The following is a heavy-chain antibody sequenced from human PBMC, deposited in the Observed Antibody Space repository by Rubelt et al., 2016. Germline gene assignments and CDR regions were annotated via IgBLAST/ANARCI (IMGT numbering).Heavy chain of an antibody. V-gene: IGHV3-74*01. CDR1: GFTLNNYW. Sequence: GFTLNNYWMHWVRQAPGKGLVWVSEIKYDGSATNYADSVKGRFTISRDSAMSTLYLQMNSLRAEDTAIYYCAKDLRWGFDYWGQGTLVTVSS. D-gene: IGHD4-23*01. CDR3: AKDLRWGFDY. J-gene: IGHJ4*02. CDR2: IKYDGSAT.